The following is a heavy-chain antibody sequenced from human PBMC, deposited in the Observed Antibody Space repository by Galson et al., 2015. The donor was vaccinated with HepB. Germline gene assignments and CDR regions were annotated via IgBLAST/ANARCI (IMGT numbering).Heavy chain of an antibody. V-gene: IGHV3-30*02. CDR1: GFTFSSYG. CDR2: IRYDGSNK. Sequence: SLRLSCAASGFTFSSYGMHWVRQAPGKGLEWVAFIRYDGSNKYYADSVKGRFTISRDNSKNTLYLQMGSLRAEDMAVYYCARGRRDGYNRGGIDRTFDIWGQGTMVTVSS. J-gene: IGHJ3*02. CDR3: ARGRRDGYNRGGIDRTFDI. D-gene: IGHD5-24*01.